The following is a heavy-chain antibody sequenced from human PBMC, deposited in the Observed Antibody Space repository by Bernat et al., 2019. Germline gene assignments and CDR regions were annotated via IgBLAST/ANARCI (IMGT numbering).Heavy chain of an antibody. V-gene: IGHV4-59*08. CDR1: GGSISSDY. CDR3: ARRAYDSSGYHYVWYFDL. J-gene: IGHJ2*01. Sequence: QVQLQESGPGLVKPSETLSLTCTVSGGSISSDYWNWIRQPPGKGLEWIGYIYYSGSTYYNPSLRSRVTISVDTSKNQFSLSLSSVTAADTAVYYCARRAYDSSGYHYVWYFDLWGRGTLVTVSS. D-gene: IGHD3-22*01. CDR2: IYYSGST.